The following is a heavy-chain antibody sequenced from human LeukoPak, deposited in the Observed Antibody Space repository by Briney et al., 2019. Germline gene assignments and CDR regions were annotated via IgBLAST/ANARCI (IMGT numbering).Heavy chain of an antibody. CDR1: GFTFSSYW. CDR2: IKQDGSEK. CDR3: ARDSGYDHEDY. V-gene: IGHV3-7*01. J-gene: IGHJ4*02. Sequence: GGSLRLSCAVSGFTFSSYWMSWVRQAPGKGLEWVANIKQDGSEKYYVDSVKGRFTISRDNAKNSLYLQMNSLRAEDTAVYYCARDSGYDHEDYWGQGTLVTVSS. D-gene: IGHD5-12*01.